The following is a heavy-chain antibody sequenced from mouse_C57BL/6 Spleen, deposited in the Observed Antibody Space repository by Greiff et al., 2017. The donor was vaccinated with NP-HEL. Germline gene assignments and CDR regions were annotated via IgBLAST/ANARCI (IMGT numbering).Heavy chain of an antibody. Sequence: QVQLQQSGPELVKPGASVKISCKASGYAFSSSWMNWVKQRPGKGLEWIGRIYPGDGDTNYNGKFKGKATLTADKSSSTAYMQLSSLTSEDSAVYFCASWDVGYFDVWGTGTTVTVSS. J-gene: IGHJ1*03. CDR3: ASWDVGYFDV. CDR2: IYPGDGDT. V-gene: IGHV1-82*01. D-gene: IGHD4-1*01. CDR1: GYAFSSSW.